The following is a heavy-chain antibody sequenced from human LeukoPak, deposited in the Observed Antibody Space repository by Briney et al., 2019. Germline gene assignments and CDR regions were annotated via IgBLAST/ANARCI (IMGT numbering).Heavy chain of an antibody. D-gene: IGHD3-9*01. CDR1: VYTFTGSY. J-gene: IGHJ4*02. CDR2: INPNSGGT. V-gene: IGHV1-2*02. Sequence: ASLKVSCKASVYTFTGSYMHCGRQAPGHGLEGRGWINPNSGGTNYAQKFQGRVTMTRDTSIRTAYMELSRLRSDDTAAYYCARSPHILTGEKFEYWGQGTRVTVSS. CDR3: ARSPHILTGEKFEY.